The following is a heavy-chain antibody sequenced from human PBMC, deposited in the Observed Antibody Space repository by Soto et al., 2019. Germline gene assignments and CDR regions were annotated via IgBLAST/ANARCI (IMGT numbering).Heavy chain of an antibody. CDR2: ISYDGSNK. J-gene: IGHJ4*02. Sequence: GGPLRLSCAASGFNFSSYGMHWVRQDPGKGLEWVAVISYDGSNKYYADSVKGRFTISRDNSKNTLYLQMNSLRAEDTAVYYCAKDLAGSMVRGVIIADYFDYWGQGTLVTVSS. CDR1: GFNFSSYG. V-gene: IGHV3-30*18. CDR3: AKDLAGSMVRGVIIADYFDY. D-gene: IGHD3-10*01.